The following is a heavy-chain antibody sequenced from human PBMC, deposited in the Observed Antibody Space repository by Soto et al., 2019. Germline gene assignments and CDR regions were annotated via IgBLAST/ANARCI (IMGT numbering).Heavy chain of an antibody. J-gene: IGHJ4*02. CDR1: GYTSTKNA. CDR3: ARRREKCFAY. Sequence: QVQLVQSGAEVKKPGASVKVSCKASGYTSTKNAIHWVRQAPGQRREGMGWINIGNGNTKYPQKFQGRSTITRDTSASTAYMELRSLRSEDTAVYYCARRREKCFAYWGQGTLVTVS. V-gene: IGHV1-3*04. CDR2: INIGNGNT.